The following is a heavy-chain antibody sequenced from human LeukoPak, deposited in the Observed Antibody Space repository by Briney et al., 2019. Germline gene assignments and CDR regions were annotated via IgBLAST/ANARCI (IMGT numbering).Heavy chain of an antibody. D-gene: IGHD3-3*02. CDR1: GGSFSGYY. J-gene: IGHJ3*02. V-gene: IGHV4-34*01. Sequence: PSETLSLTCAVYGGSFSGYYWSWIRQPPGKGLEWIGEINHSGSTNYNPSLNSRVTISVDTSRNQFSLKLSSVTAADTAVYHCARGAFSFPDAFDIWGQGTMVTVSS. CDR2: INHSGST. CDR3: ARGAFSFPDAFDI.